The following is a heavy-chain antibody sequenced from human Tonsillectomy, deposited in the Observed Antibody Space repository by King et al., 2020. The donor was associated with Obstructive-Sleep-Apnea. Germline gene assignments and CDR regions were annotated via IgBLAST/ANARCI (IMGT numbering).Heavy chain of an antibody. V-gene: IGHV1-2*02. Sequence: VQLVESGAEVKKPGASVKVSCKASGYPFTGYYMHWVRQAPGQGLEWMGWINPNSGGTNYAQKFQGRVTMTRDTSISTAYMELSRLRSDDTAVYYCARDLGYCSSTSCYNWFDPWGQGTLVTVSS. CDR1: GYPFTGYY. J-gene: IGHJ5*02. CDR2: INPNSGGT. D-gene: IGHD2-2*01. CDR3: ARDLGYCSSTSCYNWFDP.